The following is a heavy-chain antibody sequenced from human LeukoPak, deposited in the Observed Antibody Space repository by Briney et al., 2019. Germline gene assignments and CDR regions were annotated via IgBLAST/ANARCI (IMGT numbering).Heavy chain of an antibody. CDR2: FDNNGIT. J-gene: IGHJ5*02. V-gene: IGHV4-59*12. CDR1: GGSINNYC. CDR3: ARARPLVLSPFDP. Sequence: SETLSLTCTVSGGSINNYCWSWIRQPPGKGLEWIGFFDNNGITNYNPSLKSRVTISVDTSKNQVSLKLSSVTTADTAVYYCARARPLVLSPFDPWGQGTLVTVSS. D-gene: IGHD2-15*01.